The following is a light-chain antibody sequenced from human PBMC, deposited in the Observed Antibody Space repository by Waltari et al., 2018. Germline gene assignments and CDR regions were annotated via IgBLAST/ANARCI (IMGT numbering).Light chain of an antibody. CDR3: SSYTTRSTWV. J-gene: IGLJ3*02. CDR1: INDIVFFDF. Sequence: QSALTQTASVSASPGQSFTMSCPATINDIVFFDFVSWYQQHPGQAPRLLIYEVKYRPSGVSDRFSGSKSDNTASLTIFGLQAEDEADYYCSSYTTRSTWVFGGGTKLTVL. V-gene: IGLV2-14*01. CDR2: EVK.